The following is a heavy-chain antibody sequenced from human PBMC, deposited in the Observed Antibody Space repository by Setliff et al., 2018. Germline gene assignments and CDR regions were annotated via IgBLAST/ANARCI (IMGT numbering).Heavy chain of an antibody. CDR1: GGSISSSTYY. D-gene: IGHD1-1*01. CDR2: IYYSGST. V-gene: IGHV4-39*07. Sequence: PSETLSLTCTVSGGSISSSTYYWGWIRQPPGKGLEWIGSIYYSGSTNYNPSLKGRVTISIDKSKNQFSLKLTSVTAADTALYYCVKGGGRYHSDSWGQGTLVTVSS. CDR3: VKGGGRYHSDS. J-gene: IGHJ4*02.